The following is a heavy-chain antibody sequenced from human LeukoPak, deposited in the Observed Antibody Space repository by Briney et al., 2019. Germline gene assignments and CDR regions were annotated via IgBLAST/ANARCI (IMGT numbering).Heavy chain of an antibody. V-gene: IGHV3-21*01. J-gene: IGHJ4*02. CDR2: ISSSSSYI. CDR3: ARDLGRGVFDY. Sequence: GGSLRLSSAASGFTFSSYSMNWVRQAPGKGLEWVSSISSSSSYIYYADSVKGRFTISRDNAKNSLYLQMNSLRAEDTAVYYCARDLGRGVFDYWGQGTLVTVSS. CDR1: GFTFSSYS. D-gene: IGHD3-16*01.